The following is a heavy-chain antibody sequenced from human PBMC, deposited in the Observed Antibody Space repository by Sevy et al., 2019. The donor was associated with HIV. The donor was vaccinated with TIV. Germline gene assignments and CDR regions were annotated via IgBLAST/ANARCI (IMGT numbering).Heavy chain of an antibody. Sequence: GGSLRLSCAASGFTFSSYAMSWVRQAPGKGLEWVSAISGTGGSTYYADSVKGRFTISRDNSKNTLYLQMNSLRAEDTAVYYCAKDGHDFIAVAGLHWKFDYWGQGTLVTVSS. V-gene: IGHV3-23*01. CDR1: GFTFSSYA. CDR3: AKDGHDFIAVAGLHWKFDY. D-gene: IGHD6-19*01. CDR2: ISGTGGST. J-gene: IGHJ4*02.